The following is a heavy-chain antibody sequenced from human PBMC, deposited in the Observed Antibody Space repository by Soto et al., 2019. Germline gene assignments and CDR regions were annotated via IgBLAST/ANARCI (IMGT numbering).Heavy chain of an antibody. Sequence: PGGSLRLSCTASGFTFGDYAMSWFRQAPGKGLEWVGFIRSKAYGGTTEYAASVKGRFTISRDDSKSIAYLQMNSLKTEDTAVYYCTRESDDYSNRDYYYYGMDVWGQGTTVTVSS. J-gene: IGHJ6*02. CDR3: TRESDDYSNRDYYYYGMDV. CDR1: GFTFGDYA. CDR2: IRSKAYGGTT. D-gene: IGHD4-4*01. V-gene: IGHV3-49*03.